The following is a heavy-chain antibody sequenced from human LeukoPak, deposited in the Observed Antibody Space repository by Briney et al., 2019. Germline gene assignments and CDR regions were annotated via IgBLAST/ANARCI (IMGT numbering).Heavy chain of an antibody. CDR2: IXPNSGDT. J-gene: IGHJ4*01. Sequence: VTVSCKASGYTXTVXYIHWXRXAPGQGLXWMGXIXPNSGDTNFAQKFQGRVTMTRDTSISTAYMDLSGLRPDDTAVYYCAREGSGYTYGRGSYFDYWGHGILVTVSS. V-gene: IGHV1-2*02. CDR3: AREGSGYTYGRGSYFDY. CDR1: GYTXTVXY. D-gene: IGHD5-18*01.